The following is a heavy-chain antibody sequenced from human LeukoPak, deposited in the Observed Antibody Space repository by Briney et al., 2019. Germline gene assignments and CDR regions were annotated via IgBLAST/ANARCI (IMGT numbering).Heavy chain of an antibody. CDR3: ARVRVTPNIAIDY. V-gene: IGHV4-39*07. CDR2: VYHSGNT. J-gene: IGHJ4*02. D-gene: IGHD2/OR15-2a*01. Sequence: SETLSLTCTVSGGSISTTNYYWGWIRQSPGKGLEWFGCVYHSGNTDYNPSLKSQVTISIDKSKNQFSLNLSSVTAADTAVYYCARVRVTPNIAIDYWGQGTLVTVSS. CDR1: GGSISTTNYY.